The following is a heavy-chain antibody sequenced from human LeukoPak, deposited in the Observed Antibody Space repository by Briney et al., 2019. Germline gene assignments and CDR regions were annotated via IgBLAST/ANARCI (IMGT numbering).Heavy chain of an antibody. CDR1: GGTFSSYA. V-gene: IGHV1-69*05. CDR2: IIPIFGTA. D-gene: IGHD3-22*01. J-gene: IGHJ4*02. CDR3: ARDPPDYYDSSGHSGSY. Sequence: VASVKVSCKASGGTFSSYAISWVRQAPGQRLEWMGRIIPIFGTANYAQKFQGRATITTDESTSTAYMELSSLRSEDTAVYYCARDPPDYYDSSGHSGSYWGQGTLVTVSS.